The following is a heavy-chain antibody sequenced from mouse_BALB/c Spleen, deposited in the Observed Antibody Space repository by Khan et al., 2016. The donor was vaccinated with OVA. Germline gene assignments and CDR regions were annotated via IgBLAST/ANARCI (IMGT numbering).Heavy chain of an antibody. V-gene: IGHV2-9*02. Sequence: QVQLKESGPGLVAPSQSLSITCTVSGFSLTSYGVPWVRQPPGKDLEWLGVLWAGGRPTYNSPFMPRLSFGKDNSKSQVFLKMNSLQTDDTAMYYCARLGDIWGQGTTLTVSA. J-gene: IGHJ2*01. D-gene: IGHD3-1*01. CDR2: LWAGGRP. CDR1: GFSLTSYG. CDR3: ARLGDI.